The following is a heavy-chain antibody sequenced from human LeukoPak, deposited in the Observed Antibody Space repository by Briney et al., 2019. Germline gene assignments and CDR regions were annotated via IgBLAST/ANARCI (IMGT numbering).Heavy chain of an antibody. Sequence: GGSLRLSCAASGFTFSSYAMSWVRQAPGNGLEWVSAISVGGGNTYFADSVKGRFTISRDNSKNTLYLQTNSLRAEDTAVYYCAKVGVHGHYYSNYFDYWGQGTLVTVSS. CDR3: AKVGVHGHYYSNYFDY. CDR2: ISVGGGNT. J-gene: IGHJ4*02. CDR1: GFTFSSYA. D-gene: IGHD4-17*01. V-gene: IGHV3-23*01.